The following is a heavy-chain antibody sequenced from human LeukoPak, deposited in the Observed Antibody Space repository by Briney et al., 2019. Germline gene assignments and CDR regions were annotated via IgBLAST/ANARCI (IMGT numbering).Heavy chain of an antibody. CDR1: GFSFSDYA. J-gene: IGHJ6*02. CDR2: IWSDGSHK. Sequence: GGSLRLSCTAPGFSFSDYAMHWVRQAPGKGLEWVAVIWSDGSHKYYADSVKGRFTISRDNSKRTLSLQMSSLRAEDTAVYYCARAPEWLSTYYGMGVWGQGTTVTVSS. CDR3: ARAPEWLSTYYGMGV. D-gene: IGHD3-3*01. V-gene: IGHV3-33*01.